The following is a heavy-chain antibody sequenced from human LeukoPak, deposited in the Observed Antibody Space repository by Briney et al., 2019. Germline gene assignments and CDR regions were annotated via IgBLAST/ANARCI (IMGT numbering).Heavy chain of an antibody. V-gene: IGHV4-61*02. J-gene: IGHJ4*02. Sequence: SQTLSLTCTVSGDSISSGSYYWTWIRQPAGKGLEWIGRMYTSGSTNYNPSLQSRVTISADTSKNQFSLRLSSVTAADTAVYYCARGSKFLEWLSPYFFDYWGQGTLVTVSS. CDR1: GDSISSGSYY. D-gene: IGHD3-3*01. CDR2: MYTSGST. CDR3: ARGSKFLEWLSPYFFDY.